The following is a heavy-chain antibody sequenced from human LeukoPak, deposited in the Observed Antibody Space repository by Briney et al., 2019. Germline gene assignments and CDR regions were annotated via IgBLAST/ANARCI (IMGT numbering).Heavy chain of an antibody. J-gene: IGHJ3*02. Sequence: PGGSLRLSCAASGFTFSSYSMNWVRQAPGKGLEWVSAISGSGGSTYYADSVKGRFTISRDNSKNTLYLQMDSLRAEDTAVYYCVLEWFSNAFDIWGQGTMVTVSS. V-gene: IGHV3-23*01. CDR3: VLEWFSNAFDI. D-gene: IGHD3-3*01. CDR2: ISGSGGST. CDR1: GFTFSSYS.